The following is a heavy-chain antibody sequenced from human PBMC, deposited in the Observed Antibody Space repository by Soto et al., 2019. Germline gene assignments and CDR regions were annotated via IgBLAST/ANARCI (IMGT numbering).Heavy chain of an antibody. V-gene: IGHV4-31*03. J-gene: IGHJ5*02. CDR1: GGSISSGGYY. CDR3: ARGTRWVLHNWLNP. Sequence: PSETLSLTCTVSGGSISSGGYYWSWIRQHPGKGLEWIGYIYYSGSTYYNPSLKSRVTISVDTSKNQFSLKLSSVTAADRSVYYCARGTRWVLHNWLNPWGRGTLVTVSS. CDR2: IYYSGST. D-gene: IGHD1-26*01.